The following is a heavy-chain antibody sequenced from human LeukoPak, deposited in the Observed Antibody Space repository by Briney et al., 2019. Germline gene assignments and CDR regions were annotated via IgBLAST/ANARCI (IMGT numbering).Heavy chain of an antibody. CDR2: ITTNGGRT. Sequence: PGGSLRLSCAASGFTFASYGMSWVRQAPGKGLEWVSFITTNGGRTSYADSVEGRFTISRDNPRNTLYMQMNSLRDEDTAVYYCAIMHGYYDGTGYWVQWGQGTLATVSS. CDR3: AIMHGYYDGTGYWVQ. V-gene: IGHV3-23*01. J-gene: IGHJ1*01. D-gene: IGHD3-22*01. CDR1: GFTFASYG.